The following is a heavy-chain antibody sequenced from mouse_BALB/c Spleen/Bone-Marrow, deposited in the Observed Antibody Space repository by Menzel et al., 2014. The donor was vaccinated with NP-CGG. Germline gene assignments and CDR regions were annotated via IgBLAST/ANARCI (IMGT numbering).Heavy chain of an antibody. J-gene: IGHJ4*01. CDR2: INPGSGGT. CDR3: ARRCVGYCYAMDY. Sequence: QVQLQQSGAELVRPGTSVKVSCKASGYAFTNYLIEWVKQRPGQGLEWIGVINPGSGGTNYNEKFKGKATLTADKSSSAAYMQLSSLTSDDYAVYFCARRCVGYCYAMDYWGQGTSVTVSS. CDR1: GYAFTNYL. V-gene: IGHV1-54*01.